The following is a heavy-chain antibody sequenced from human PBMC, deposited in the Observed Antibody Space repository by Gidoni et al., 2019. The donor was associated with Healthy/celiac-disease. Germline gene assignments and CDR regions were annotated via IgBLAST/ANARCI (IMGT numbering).Heavy chain of an antibody. J-gene: IGHJ3*02. V-gene: IGHV1-69*01. Sequence: QVQLVQSGAEVKKPGSSVKVSCKASGGTFSSYAISWVRQAPGQGLEWMGGIIPIFGTANYAQKFQGRATITADESTSTAYMELSSLRSEDTAVYYCARDGYYDSSGYLGAFDIWGQGTMVTVSS. CDR3: ARDGYYDSSGYLGAFDI. CDR1: GGTFSSYA. D-gene: IGHD3-22*01. CDR2: IIPIFGTA.